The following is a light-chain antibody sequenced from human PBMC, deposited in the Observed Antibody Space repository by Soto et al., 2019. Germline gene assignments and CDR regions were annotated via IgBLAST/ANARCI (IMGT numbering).Light chain of an antibody. CDR2: DAS. V-gene: IGKV1-33*01. CDR3: QQYDNLLPFT. Sequence: DLQMTQSPSSLSASVGDRVTITCQASQDISNYLNWYQQKPGKAPKLLIYDASNLETGVPSRFSGSGSGTDFTFTISSLQPEDIATYYCQQYDNLLPFTFGPGTKVDIK. CDR1: QDISNY. J-gene: IGKJ3*01.